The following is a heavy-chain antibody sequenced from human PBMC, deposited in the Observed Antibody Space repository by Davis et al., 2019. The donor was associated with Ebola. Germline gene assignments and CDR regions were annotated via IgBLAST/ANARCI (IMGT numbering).Heavy chain of an antibody. Sequence: GESLKISCKDSGNRFSSHWIGWVRQMPGKGLDWMGIIYPGDSDTRYSPSFQGHVTISVDKSISTAYLQWSSLKASDTAIYHCARQPSDYYGMDVWGQGTTVTVSS. V-gene: IGHV5-51*01. CDR2: IYPGDSDT. J-gene: IGHJ6*02. CDR3: ARQPSDYYGMDV. CDR1: GNRFSSHW.